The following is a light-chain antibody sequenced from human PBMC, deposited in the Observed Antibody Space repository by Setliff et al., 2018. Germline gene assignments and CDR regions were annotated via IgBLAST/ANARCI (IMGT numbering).Light chain of an antibody. Sequence: QSALTQPASVSGSPGQSITISCTGTSSDVGGYNYVSWYQQHPGKAPKLMIYDVSNRPSGVSSRFSGSKSGNTASLTVSGLQAEDEADYYCSSYAGSNNPYVFGTGTKVTVL. V-gene: IGLV2-14*03. CDR2: DVS. J-gene: IGLJ1*01. CDR3: SSYAGSNNPYV. CDR1: SSDVGGYNY.